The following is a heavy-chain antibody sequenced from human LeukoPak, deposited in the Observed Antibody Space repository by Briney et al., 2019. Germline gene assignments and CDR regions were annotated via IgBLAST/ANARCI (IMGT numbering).Heavy chain of an antibody. Sequence: PAETLSLTCTVSGGSISSYYWSWVRQPPRKGLEWIWYICYSGSTNYNPSLKSRVIISVDTSKNQFSLKLSSVTAADTAVYYCARLYDFRSHYCTFDSCGQGTLVIVSS. J-gene: IGHJ4*02. D-gene: IGHD3-3*01. CDR1: GGSISSYY. CDR2: ICYSGST. CDR3: ARLYDFRSHYCTFDS. V-gene: IGHV4-59*01.